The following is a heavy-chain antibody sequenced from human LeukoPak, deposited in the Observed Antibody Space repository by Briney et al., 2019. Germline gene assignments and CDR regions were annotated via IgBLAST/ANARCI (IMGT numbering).Heavy chain of an antibody. J-gene: IGHJ4*02. CDR1: GFTFSSYW. CDR2: ITNSGENT. CDR3: AKGRGFRVWDPWDN. V-gene: IGHV3-23*01. Sequence: PGGSLRLSCAASGFTFSSYWMHWVRQAPGKGLEWVSGITNSGENTYYADSVKGRFTISRDNSKNTLFLEMNSLRVEDTAVYYCAKGRGFRVWDPWDNWGQGTLITVSS. D-gene: IGHD3-16*01.